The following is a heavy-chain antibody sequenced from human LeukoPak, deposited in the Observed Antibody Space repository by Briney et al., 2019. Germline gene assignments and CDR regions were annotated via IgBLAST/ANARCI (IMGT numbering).Heavy chain of an antibody. D-gene: IGHD2-2*01. Sequence: GGSLRLSCTTSGFTFGDYALSWFRQAPGKGLEWVGFIRSEAYGGTTEYAASVKGRFTISRDDSRGIAYLQMNSLRAEDTAVYYCAREGCSSTSCYDYWGQGTLVTVSS. CDR3: AREGCSSTSCYDY. CDR2: IRSEAYGGTT. J-gene: IGHJ4*02. CDR1: GFTFGDYA. V-gene: IGHV3-49*03.